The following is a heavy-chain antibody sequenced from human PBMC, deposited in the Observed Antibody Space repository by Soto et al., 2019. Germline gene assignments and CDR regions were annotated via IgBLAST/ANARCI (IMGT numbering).Heavy chain of an antibody. CDR2: IWYDGSNK. Sequence: QVQLVESGGGVVQPGRSLRLSCAASGFTFSSYGMHWVRQAPGKGLEWVAVIWYDGSNKYYADSVKGRFTISRDNSKNTLYLQMSSLRAEDTAVYYCARVPSVAGPPHFDYWGQGTLVTVSS. V-gene: IGHV3-33*01. CDR1: GFTFSSYG. CDR3: ARVPSVAGPPHFDY. J-gene: IGHJ4*02. D-gene: IGHD6-19*01.